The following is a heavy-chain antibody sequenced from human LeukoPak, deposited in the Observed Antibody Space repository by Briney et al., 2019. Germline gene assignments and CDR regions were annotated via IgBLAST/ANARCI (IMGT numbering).Heavy chain of an antibody. J-gene: IGHJ4*02. V-gene: IGHV3-21*01. CDR2: ISSSSSYI. Sequence: PGGSLRLSCAASGFTFSSYSMNWVRQAPGKGLEWVSTISSSSSYIYYADSVKGRFTISTDNAKNSLYLQMNSLRAEDTAVYYCARDPRVMAGNYFDYWGQGTLVTVSS. CDR1: GFTFSSYS. D-gene: IGHD6-19*01. CDR3: ARDPRVMAGNYFDY.